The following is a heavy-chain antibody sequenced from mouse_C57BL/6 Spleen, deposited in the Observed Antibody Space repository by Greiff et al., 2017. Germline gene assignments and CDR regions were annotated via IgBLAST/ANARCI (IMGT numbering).Heavy chain of an antibody. CDR2: ISGGGGNT. Sequence: EVMLVESGGGLVKPGGSLKLSCAASGFTFSSYTMSWVRQTPEKRLEWVATISGGGGNTYYPDSVKGRFTISRDHAKNTLYLQMRSLRSEDTALFYCARGGGYDGFAYWGQGTLVTVSA. CDR3: ARGGGYDGFAY. V-gene: IGHV5-9*01. D-gene: IGHD2-2*01. J-gene: IGHJ3*01. CDR1: GFTFSSYT.